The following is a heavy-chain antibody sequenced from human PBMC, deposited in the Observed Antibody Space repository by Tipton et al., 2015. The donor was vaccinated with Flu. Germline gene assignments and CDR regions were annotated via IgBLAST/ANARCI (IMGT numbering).Heavy chain of an antibody. CDR3: ARGQGNSGWRYFDY. D-gene: IGHD6-19*01. V-gene: IGHV4-4*07. CDR2: MYSSGTT. J-gene: IGHJ4*02. Sequence: TLSLTCTVSGGSISSFYWSWIRQPAGKGLEWIGRMYSSGTTKYNPSLKSRVTMSVDTTKNQFSLKLSSVTAADTAVYYCARGQGNSGWRYFDYWGRGTLVTASS. CDR1: GGSISSFY.